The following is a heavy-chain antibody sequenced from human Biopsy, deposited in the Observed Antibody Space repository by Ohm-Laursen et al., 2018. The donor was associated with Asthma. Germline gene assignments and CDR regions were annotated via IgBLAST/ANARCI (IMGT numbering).Heavy chain of an antibody. Sequence: PGALSLTCDVAGGSISVSNWWSWVRQPPGRGLEWIGQIYHLGNANYNPSLKSRVTMSVDKSKNQFSLKLTFVTAADTAVYFCARRWRSYDSSNYYLDQWGQGTLVTVSS. CDR3: ARRWRSYDSSNYYLDQ. D-gene: IGHD3-22*01. CDR1: GGSISVSNW. CDR2: IYHLGNA. V-gene: IGHV4-4*01. J-gene: IGHJ4*02.